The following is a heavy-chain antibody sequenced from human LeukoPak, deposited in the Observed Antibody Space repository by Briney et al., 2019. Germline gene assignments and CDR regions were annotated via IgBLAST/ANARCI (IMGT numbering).Heavy chain of an antibody. CDR2: ISGSGGST. D-gene: IGHD3-10*01. CDR1: GFTFSSYA. V-gene: IGHV3-23*01. CDR3: GKDRWFGESYVGGFDY. J-gene: IGHJ4*02. Sequence: GGSLRLSCAASGFTFSSYAMSWVRQAPGKGLEWVSAISGSGGSTYYADSVKGRFTISRDNSKNTLYLQMNSLRAEDTAVYYWGKDRWFGESYVGGFDYWGQGTLVTVSS.